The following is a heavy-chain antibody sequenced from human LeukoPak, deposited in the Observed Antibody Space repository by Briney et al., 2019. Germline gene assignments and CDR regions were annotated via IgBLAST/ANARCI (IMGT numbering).Heavy chain of an antibody. Sequence: GGSLRLSCAASGFIFNTYWINWVRQAPGKGLAWLASINQDGSEKYYVDSVKGRFTISRDNAKNSLYLQMNSLTAEDTAVYYCTTFYSRLTDYWGQGTVVTVSS. V-gene: IGHV3-7*05. CDR2: INQDGSEK. CDR1: GFIFNTYW. CDR3: TTFYSRLTDY. D-gene: IGHD2/OR15-2a*01. J-gene: IGHJ4*02.